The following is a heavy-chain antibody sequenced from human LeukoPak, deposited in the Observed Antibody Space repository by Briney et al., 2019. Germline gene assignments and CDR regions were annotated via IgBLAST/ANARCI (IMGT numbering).Heavy chain of an antibody. D-gene: IGHD3-16*02. Sequence: GGSLRLSCAASGFSFSNYAMHWVRQAPGKGLAWVAVTSYDGSDQDYTDSVKGRFTISRDNSENTVYLQMNGLRAEDTAVYYCAKGSGGVIVHDYFDNWGQGTLVTASS. J-gene: IGHJ4*02. V-gene: IGHV3-30*18. CDR2: TSYDGSDQ. CDR3: AKGSGGVIVHDYFDN. CDR1: GFSFSNYA.